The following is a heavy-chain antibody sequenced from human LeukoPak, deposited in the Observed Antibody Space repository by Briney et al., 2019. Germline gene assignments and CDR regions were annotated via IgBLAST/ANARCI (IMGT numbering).Heavy chain of an antibody. CDR2: INHSGST. CDR3: ARRDDY. V-gene: IGHV4-34*01. CDR1: GGSFSGYH. Sequence: SSETLSLTCAVYGGSFSGYHWSWIRQPPGKGLEWIGEINHSGSTNYNPSLKSRVTISVDTSKNQFSLKLSSVTAADTAVYYCARRDDYWGQGTLVTVSS. J-gene: IGHJ4*02.